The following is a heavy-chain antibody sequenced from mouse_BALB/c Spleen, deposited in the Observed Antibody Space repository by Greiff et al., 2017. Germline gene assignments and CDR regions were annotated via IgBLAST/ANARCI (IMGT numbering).Heavy chain of an antibody. CDR1: GFSLTSYG. CDR2: IWAGGST. CDR3: ARGPAAHWYFDV. Sequence: VKLMESGPGLVAPSQSLSITCTVSGFSLTSYGVHWVRQPPGKGLEWLGVIWAGGSTNYNSALMSRLSISKDNSKSQVFLKMNSLQTDDTAMYYCARGPAAHWYFDVWGAGTTVTVSS. J-gene: IGHJ1*01. D-gene: IGHD1-2*01. V-gene: IGHV2-9*02.